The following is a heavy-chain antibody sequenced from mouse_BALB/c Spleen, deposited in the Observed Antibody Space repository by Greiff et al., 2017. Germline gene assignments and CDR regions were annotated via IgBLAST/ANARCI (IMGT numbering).Heavy chain of an antibody. Sequence: EVQLVESGGGLVKPGGSLKLSCAASGFTFSSYTMSWVRQTPEKRLEWVATISSGGGNTYYPDSVKGRFTISRDNAKNNLYLQMSSLRSEDTALYYCARSNYASWDYWGQGTSVTVSS. CDR1: GFTFSSYT. CDR3: ARSNYASWDY. CDR2: ISSGGGNT. J-gene: IGHJ4*01. D-gene: IGHD1-1*01. V-gene: IGHV5-9*03.